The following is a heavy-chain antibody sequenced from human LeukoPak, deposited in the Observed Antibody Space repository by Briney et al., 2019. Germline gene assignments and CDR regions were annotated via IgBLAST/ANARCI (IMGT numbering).Heavy chain of an antibody. V-gene: IGHV3-66*01. Sequence: GGSLRLSCAASGFTVSSNYMSWVRQAPGKGLEWVSVIYSGGNTYYADSVKGRCTISRDNSKNTVSLQMNSLRDEDTAVYFCAVSRIVGAVDVFDMWGQGTMVTVSS. CDR2: IYSGGNT. D-gene: IGHD1-26*01. J-gene: IGHJ3*02. CDR1: GFTVSSNY. CDR3: AVSRIVGAVDVFDM.